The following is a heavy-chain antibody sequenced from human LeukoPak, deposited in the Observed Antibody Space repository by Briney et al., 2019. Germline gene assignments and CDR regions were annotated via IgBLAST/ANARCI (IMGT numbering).Heavy chain of an antibody. V-gene: IGHV3-23*01. Sequence: GGSLRLSCAASGFTFSSYAISWVRQAPGKGLVWVSAISGSGGSTYYADSVKGRFTISRDNSKNTLYLQMNSLRAEDTAVYYCAKDSSSSWYYFDYWGQGTLVTVSS. CDR1: GFTFSSYA. CDR3: AKDSSSSWYYFDY. D-gene: IGHD6-13*01. CDR2: ISGSGGST. J-gene: IGHJ4*02.